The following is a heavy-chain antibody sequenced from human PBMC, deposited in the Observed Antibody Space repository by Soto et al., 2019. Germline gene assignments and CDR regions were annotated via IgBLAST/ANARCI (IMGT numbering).Heavy chain of an antibody. CDR1: GGTFSSYT. J-gene: IGHJ4*02. CDR3: ASTPEEVVAAINY. Sequence: QVQLVQSGAEVKKPGSSVKVSCKASGGTFSSYTISWVRQAPGQGLEWMGRIIPILGIANYAQKFQGRVTITADKSTSPAYMELSSLRSEDTAVYYWASTPEEVVAAINYWGQGTLVTVSS. D-gene: IGHD2-15*01. V-gene: IGHV1-69*02. CDR2: IIPILGIA.